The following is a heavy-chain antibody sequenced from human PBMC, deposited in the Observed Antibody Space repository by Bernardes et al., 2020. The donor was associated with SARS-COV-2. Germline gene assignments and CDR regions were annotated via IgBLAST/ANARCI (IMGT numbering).Heavy chain of an antibody. V-gene: IGHV4-39*01. J-gene: IGHJ4*02. Sequence: SETLSLTCTVSGDSMSSRRYYWGWLRQPPGQGLEWIGSISYSGTTNYNPSLKSRVNISVDTSKQQFPLKLSSVTAADTAVYFCARQIDSWQIVVVVSVPRGEPFYFESWGQGALVTVSS. CDR2: ISYSGTT. CDR3: ARQIDSWQIVVVVSVPRGEPFYFES. CDR1: GDSMSSRRYY. D-gene: IGHD2-21*01.